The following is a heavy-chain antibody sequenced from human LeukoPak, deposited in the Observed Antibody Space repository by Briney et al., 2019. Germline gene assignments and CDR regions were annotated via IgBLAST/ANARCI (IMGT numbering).Heavy chain of an antibody. CDR3: ARDRYYYDSSGYYLVDY. Sequence: ASVKVSCKASGYTFTSYGISWVRQAPGQGLEWMGWISAYNGNTNYAQKLQGRVTMTTDTSTSTAYMELRSLRSDDTAVYYCARDRYYYDSSGYYLVDYWGRGTLVTVSS. CDR1: GYTFTSYG. J-gene: IGHJ4*02. D-gene: IGHD3-22*01. CDR2: ISAYNGNT. V-gene: IGHV1-18*01.